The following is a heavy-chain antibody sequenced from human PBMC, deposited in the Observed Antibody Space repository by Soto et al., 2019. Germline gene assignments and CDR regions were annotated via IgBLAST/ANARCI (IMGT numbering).Heavy chain of an antibody. Sequence: SETLSLTCTVSGGSISSYYWSWIRQPPGKGLEWIASIYYSGSTYYNPSLKSRVTISVDTSKNQFSLKLSSVTAADTAVYYCARRYGYSFDYWGQGTLVTVSS. CDR1: GGSISSYY. D-gene: IGHD1-1*01. CDR3: ARRYGYSFDY. V-gene: IGHV4-59*08. CDR2: IYYSGST. J-gene: IGHJ4*02.